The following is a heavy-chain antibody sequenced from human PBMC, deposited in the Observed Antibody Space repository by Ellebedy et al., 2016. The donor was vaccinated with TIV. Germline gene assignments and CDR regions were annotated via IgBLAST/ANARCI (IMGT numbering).Heavy chain of an antibody. J-gene: IGHJ6*02. Sequence: PGGSLRLSCAASGFTFSSFAMGWVRQTPGKGLEGVSGLYGSGRGIFYSDSVKGRFTISRDNSKNILYLQMSSLRAEDTGIYYCAKPTPGHCISTTRSPKSYNAMDVWGQGTTVTVSS. CDR1: GFTFSSFA. CDR3: AKPTPGHCISTTRSPKSYNAMDV. CDR2: LYGSGRGI. V-gene: IGHV3-23*01. D-gene: IGHD2-2*01.